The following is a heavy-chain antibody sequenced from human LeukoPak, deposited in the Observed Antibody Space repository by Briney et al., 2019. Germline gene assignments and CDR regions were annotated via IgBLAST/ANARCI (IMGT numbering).Heavy chain of an antibody. J-gene: IGHJ4*02. CDR2: MNPNSGST. V-gene: IGHV1-8*03. CDR1: GYTFTSYD. Sequence: ASVKVSCKASGYTFTSYDINWVRQATGQGLEWMGWMNPNSGSTGYAQKFQGRVTITRNTSISTAYLELSGLRSEDTAVYYCARGRSTGYPYYFEYWGQGTLVTVSS. D-gene: IGHD5-12*01. CDR3: ARGRSTGYPYYFEY.